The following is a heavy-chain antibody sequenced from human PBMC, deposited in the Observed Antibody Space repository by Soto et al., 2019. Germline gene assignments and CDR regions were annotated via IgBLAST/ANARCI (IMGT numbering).Heavy chain of an antibody. CDR2: ISAYNGNT. CDR1: GYTFTSYG. V-gene: IGHV1-18*01. Sequence: QVQLVQSGAEVKKPGASVKVSCKASGYTFTSYGISWVRQAPGQGLEWMGWISAYNGNTNYAQKLQGRVTMTTDTSXSXGYMELRSLRSDDTAVYYCARDKLEMATTAISRFDYWGQGTLVTVSS. J-gene: IGHJ4*02. D-gene: IGHD1-1*01. CDR3: ARDKLEMATTAISRFDY.